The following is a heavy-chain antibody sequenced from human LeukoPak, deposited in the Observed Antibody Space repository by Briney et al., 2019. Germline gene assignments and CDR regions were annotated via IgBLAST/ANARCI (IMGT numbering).Heavy chain of an antibody. CDR3: AKKGYSNGWRDSYYFDC. CDR1: GFTFSSYG. Sequence: GGSLRLSCAASGFTFSSYGMHWVRQAPGKGLEWVAFIRYDGSNKYYADSVKGRFTISRDNSKLYLQMNSLRAEDTAVYYCAKKGYSNGWRDSYYFDCWGQGTLVTVSS. V-gene: IGHV3-30*02. D-gene: IGHD6-19*01. J-gene: IGHJ4*02. CDR2: IRYDGSNK.